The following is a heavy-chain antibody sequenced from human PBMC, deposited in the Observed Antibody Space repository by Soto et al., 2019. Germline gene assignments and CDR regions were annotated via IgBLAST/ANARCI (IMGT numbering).Heavy chain of an antibody. D-gene: IGHD4-17*01. CDR2: VWYDGGNK. Sequence: GGSLRLSCAASGFTFSSYGMHWVRQAPGKGLEWVAIVWYDGGNKYYADSVKGRFTISRDNSKNTVYLQMNSLRAVDTAVYYCAREDYLALDYWGQGTLVTVSS. J-gene: IGHJ4*02. CDR1: GFTFSSYG. CDR3: AREDYLALDY. V-gene: IGHV3-33*01.